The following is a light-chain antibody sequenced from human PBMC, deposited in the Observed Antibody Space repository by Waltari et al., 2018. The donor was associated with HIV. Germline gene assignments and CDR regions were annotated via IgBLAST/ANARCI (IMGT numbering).Light chain of an antibody. J-gene: IGLJ3*02. CDR3: QSYDTSLGASV. Sequence: QSVLTQPPSVSGAPGRSVIITCTGNNSNIGAPYDVHWYQQLPGAAPKLLISMNPNRPSGVRARLSVSRSGTSASLAITGLQAGDEADYYCQSYDTSLGASVFGGGTKLTVL. V-gene: IGLV1-40*01. CDR1: NSNIGAPYD. CDR2: MNP.